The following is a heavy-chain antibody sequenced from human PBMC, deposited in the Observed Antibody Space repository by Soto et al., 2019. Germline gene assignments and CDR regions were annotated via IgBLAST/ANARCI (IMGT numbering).Heavy chain of an antibody. J-gene: IGHJ6*02. CDR3: VRERKQWLTNRVYNYGLDV. CDR2: ISSNSNNI. Sequence: PGGSLRLSCVASEFIFSSYRIHWVRQAPGKGLEWVSSISSNSNNINYLDSVKGRFTISRDNAKTSMYLQMNSLRAEDTGVYYCVRERKQWLTNRVYNYGLDVWGQGTTVTVSS. CDR1: EFIFSSYR. D-gene: IGHD6-19*01. V-gene: IGHV3-21*06.